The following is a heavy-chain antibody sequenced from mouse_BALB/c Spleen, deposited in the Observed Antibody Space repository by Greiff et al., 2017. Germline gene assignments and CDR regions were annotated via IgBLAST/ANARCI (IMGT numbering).Heavy chain of an antibody. Sequence: VQLQQSGTVLARPGASVKMSCKASGYSFTSYWMHWVKQRPGQGLEWIGAIYPGNSDTSYYQKFKGKAKLTAVTSASTAYMELSSLTNEDSAVYYCTNGNDYAMDYWGQGTSVTVSS. CDR3: TNGNDYAMDY. V-gene: IGHV1-5*01. CDR1: GYSFTSYW. D-gene: IGHD2-1*01. CDR2: IYPGNSDT. J-gene: IGHJ4*01.